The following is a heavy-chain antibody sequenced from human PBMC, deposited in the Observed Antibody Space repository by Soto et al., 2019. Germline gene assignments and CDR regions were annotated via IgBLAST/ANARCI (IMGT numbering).Heavy chain of an antibody. CDR3: ARGLRDYYYYMDV. D-gene: IGHD4-17*01. J-gene: IGHJ6*03. CDR1: GGTFSSYT. V-gene: IGHV1-69*02. Sequence: QVQLVQSGAEVKKPGSSVKVSCKASGGTFSSYTISWVRQAPGQGLEWMGRIIPILGIANYAQKFQGRVTITADKYTSTAYMELSSLRSEDTAVYYCARGLRDYYYYMDVWGKGTTVTVSS. CDR2: IIPILGIA.